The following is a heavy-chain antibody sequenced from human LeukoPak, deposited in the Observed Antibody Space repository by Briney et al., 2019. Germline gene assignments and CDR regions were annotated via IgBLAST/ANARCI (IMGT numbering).Heavy chain of an antibody. CDR2: INPSGGST. CDR3: ARDWETATEFYDSSGYYQDY. D-gene: IGHD3-22*01. J-gene: IGHJ4*02. CDR1: GYTFTSYY. V-gene: IGHV1-46*01. Sequence: GASVKVSCKASGYTFTSYYMHWVRQAPGQGLEWMGIINPSGGSTSYAQKFQGRVTITADKSTSTAYMELSSLRSEDTAVYYCARDWETATEFYDSSGYYQDYWGQGTLVTVSS.